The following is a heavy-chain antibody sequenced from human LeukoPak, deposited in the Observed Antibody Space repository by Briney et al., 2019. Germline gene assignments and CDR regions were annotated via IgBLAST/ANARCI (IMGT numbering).Heavy chain of an antibody. CDR2: INTNTGNP. J-gene: IGHJ6*02. Sequence: GASVKVSCKASGYTFTSYAMNWVRQAPGQGLEWMGWINTNTGNPTYAQGFTGRFVFSLDTSVSTAYLQISSLKAEDTAVYYCAREGEDLLWFGELSPLGGYYYGMDVWGQGTTVTVSS. CDR3: AREGEDLLWFGELSPLGGYYYGMDV. D-gene: IGHD3-10*01. CDR1: GYTFTSYA. V-gene: IGHV7-4-1*02.